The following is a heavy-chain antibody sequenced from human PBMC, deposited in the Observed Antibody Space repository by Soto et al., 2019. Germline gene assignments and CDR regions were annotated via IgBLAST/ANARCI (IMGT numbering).Heavy chain of an antibody. V-gene: IGHV1-46*01. J-gene: IGHJ6*02. D-gene: IGHD2-2*01. CDR1: GYTFTSYY. Sequence: ASVKVSCKASGYTFTSYYMHWVRQAPGQGLEWMGIINPSGGSTSYAQKFQGRVTMTRDTSTSTVYMELSSLRSEDTAVYYCAGSPSCSSTSCYLGTHYYYYYYGMDVWGQGTTVTVSS. CDR3: AGSPSCSSTSCYLGTHYYYYYYGMDV. CDR2: INPSGGST.